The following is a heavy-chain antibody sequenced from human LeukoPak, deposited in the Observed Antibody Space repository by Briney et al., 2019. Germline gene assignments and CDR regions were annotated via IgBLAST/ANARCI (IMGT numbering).Heavy chain of an antibody. J-gene: IGHJ4*02. CDR3: ARMVATRYFDY. V-gene: IGHV4-59*01. D-gene: IGHD5-12*01. Sequence: SETLSLTCSVSGGSISSYYWSWIRQPPGKGLEWIGYISYSGNTNYNPSLKSRVTISVDTSKNQFSLKLSSVSAADTAVYYCARMVATRYFDYWGQGTRLTVSS. CDR2: ISYSGNT. CDR1: GGSISSYY.